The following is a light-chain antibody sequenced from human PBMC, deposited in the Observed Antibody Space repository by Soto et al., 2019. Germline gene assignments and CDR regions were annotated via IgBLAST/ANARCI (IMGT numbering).Light chain of an antibody. CDR2: DVS. CDR1: SSDVGGYNY. CDR3: SSYTSSSTVV. J-gene: IGLJ2*01. Sequence: QSALTQPASVSGSPGQSITISCTGTSSDVGGYNYVSWYQQHPGKAPKLMIYDVSNRPSGVSNRFSGSKSGNTASLTISGLQAEVEADYYCSSYTSSSTVVFGGGTQRTV. V-gene: IGLV2-14*01.